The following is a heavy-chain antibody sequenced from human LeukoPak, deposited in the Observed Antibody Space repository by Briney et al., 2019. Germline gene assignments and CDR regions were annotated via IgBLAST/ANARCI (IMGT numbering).Heavy chain of an antibody. CDR3: AKDSGYCSGGSCFFDY. D-gene: IGHD2-15*01. CDR1: GFTFSSYS. J-gene: IGHJ4*02. Sequence: GGSLRLSCAASGFTFSSYSMNWVRQAPGKGLEWVAVISYDGSNKYYADSVKGRFTISRDNSKNTLYLQMNSLRAEDTAVYYCAKDSGYCSGGSCFFDYWGQGTLVTVSS. V-gene: IGHV3-30*18. CDR2: ISYDGSNK.